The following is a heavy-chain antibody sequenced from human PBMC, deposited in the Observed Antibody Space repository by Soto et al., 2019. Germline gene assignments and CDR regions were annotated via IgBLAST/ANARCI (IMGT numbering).Heavy chain of an antibody. J-gene: IGHJ4*02. V-gene: IGHV4-4*07. D-gene: IGHD6-13*01. CDR2: IYSGGSN. CDR3: ARRSSRWDY. CDR1: GGSISSFY. Sequence: QVQLQESGPGLVKPSETLSLTCTVSGGSISSFYWSWIRQSAGNGLAWIGRIYSGGSNNYYPSLKPRVTLSVDTSKNQFSLRLSSVTAADTALYYFARRSSRWDYWGQGTLVTVSS.